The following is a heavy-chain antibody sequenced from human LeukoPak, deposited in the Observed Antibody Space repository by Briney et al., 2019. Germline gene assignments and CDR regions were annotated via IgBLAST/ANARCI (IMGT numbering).Heavy chain of an antibody. CDR1: GYTFTSYD. D-gene: IGHD5-18*01. Sequence: GASVKVSCKASGYTFTSYDINWVRQATGQGLEWMGWISAYNGNTNYAQKLQGRVTMTTDTSTSTAYMELRSLRSDDTAVYYCARRRYSYGYYFDYWGQGTLVTVSS. J-gene: IGHJ4*02. CDR3: ARRRYSYGYYFDY. V-gene: IGHV1-18*01. CDR2: ISAYNGNT.